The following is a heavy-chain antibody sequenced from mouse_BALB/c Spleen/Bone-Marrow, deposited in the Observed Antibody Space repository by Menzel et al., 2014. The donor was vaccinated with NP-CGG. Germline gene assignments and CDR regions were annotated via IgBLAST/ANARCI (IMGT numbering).Heavy chain of an antibody. CDR2: INPESSTI. V-gene: IGHV4-1*02. CDR3: ARLGYYGMMAF. Sequence: VESGGSLKLSCAASGFDFSRYWMSWVRQAPGKGLEWIGEINPESSTINYTPSLKDKFIISRDNAKNTLYLQMSKVRSEDTALYYCARLGYYGMMAFWGQGTSVTVSS. CDR1: GFDFSRYW. J-gene: IGHJ4*01. D-gene: IGHD1-1*01.